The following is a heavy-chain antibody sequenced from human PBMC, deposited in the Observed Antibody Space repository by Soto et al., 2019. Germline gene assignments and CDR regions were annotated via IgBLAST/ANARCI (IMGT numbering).Heavy chain of an antibody. J-gene: IGHJ4*02. CDR2: IYSGGNT. Sequence: EVQLVESGGGLVQPGGSLRLSCAASGFPVTSDHMSWVRQPPGKGLEWVSLIYSGGNTNYPDSVKGRFTISRDNSRNTVHLQMNSLRAEDTAVYYCERGGYTDFDYWGQGTMVTVSS. CDR1: GFPVTSDH. V-gene: IGHV3-66*01. D-gene: IGHD6-13*01. CDR3: ERGGYTDFDY.